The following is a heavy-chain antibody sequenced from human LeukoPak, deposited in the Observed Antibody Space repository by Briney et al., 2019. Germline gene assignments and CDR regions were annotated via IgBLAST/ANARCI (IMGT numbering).Heavy chain of an antibody. CDR3: ARGYCDSSSCFWYFDL. CDR2: SYSSGNT. J-gene: IGHJ2*01. D-gene: IGHD6-13*01. Sequence: SETLSLTCTVSGGSISSYYWSWIRQPAGKGLEWIGRSYSSGNTDYNPSLKSGVSMSVDTSKNQFSLQLSSVTAADTAVYYCARGYCDSSSCFWYFDLWGPGTLVTVSS. V-gene: IGHV4-4*07. CDR1: GGSISSYY.